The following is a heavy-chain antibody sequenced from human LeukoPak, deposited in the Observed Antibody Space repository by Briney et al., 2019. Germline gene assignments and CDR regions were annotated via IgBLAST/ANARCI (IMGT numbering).Heavy chain of an antibody. J-gene: IGHJ3*02. Sequence: ASVKVSCTASGYTFTSYAIHWVRQAPGQRLEWMGWINAGNGNTKNSQKFQGRVIITRDTSASTAHMELSSLRSEDTAVYYCARSYYDILTGWIKDSFDIWGHGTMVTVSS. V-gene: IGHV1-3*01. CDR1: GYTFTSYA. D-gene: IGHD3-9*01. CDR2: INAGNGNT. CDR3: ARSYYDILTGWIKDSFDI.